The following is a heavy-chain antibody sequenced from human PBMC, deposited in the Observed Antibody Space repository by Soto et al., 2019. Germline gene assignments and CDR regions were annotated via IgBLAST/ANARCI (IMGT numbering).Heavy chain of an antibody. CDR3: AREGFSVDILYYGMDV. J-gene: IGHJ6*02. CDR1: GYSFTSYW. CDR2: IYPGDSDT. V-gene: IGHV5-51*01. D-gene: IGHD5-12*01. Sequence: PGESLKISCKGSGYSFTSYWIGWVRQMPGKGLEWMGIIYPGDSDTRYSPSFQGQVTISADKSISTAYLQWSSLKASDTAMYYCAREGFSVDILYYGMDVWGQGTTVTVSS.